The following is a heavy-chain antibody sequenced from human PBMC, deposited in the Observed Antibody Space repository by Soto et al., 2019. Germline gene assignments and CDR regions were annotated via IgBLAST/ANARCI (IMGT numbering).Heavy chain of an antibody. CDR1: GYTFTTYW. CDR3: ASHSGTLTNFYRAS. Sequence: GESLKISCKGSGYTFTTYWISWVSQMPGKGLEWMGRIDPSDSHTNYSPSSQGHVTLSVDKSISTAYLQWSSLKASDTAMYFCASHSGTLTNFYRASWGQGTLVTVSS. D-gene: IGHD1-26*01. V-gene: IGHV5-10-1*01. CDR2: IDPSDSHT. J-gene: IGHJ4*02.